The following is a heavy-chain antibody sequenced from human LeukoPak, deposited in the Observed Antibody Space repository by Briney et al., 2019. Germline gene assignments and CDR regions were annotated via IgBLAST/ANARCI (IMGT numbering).Heavy chain of an antibody. Sequence: QAGGTLRLSCAASGFTFSSYSMNWVRQAPGKGLEWVSYISSSSSTIYYADSVKGRFTISRDNAKNSLYLQMNSLRAEDTAVYYCARDSSWNYGYWGQGTLVTVSS. CDR3: ARDSSWNYGY. J-gene: IGHJ4*02. D-gene: IGHD1-7*01. CDR2: ISSSSSTI. V-gene: IGHV3-48*01. CDR1: GFTFSSYS.